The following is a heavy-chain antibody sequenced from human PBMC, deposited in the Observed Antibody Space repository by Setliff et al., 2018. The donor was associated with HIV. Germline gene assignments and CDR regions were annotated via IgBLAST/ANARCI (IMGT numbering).Heavy chain of an antibody. CDR3: ARYWGSYPEHFDY. D-gene: IGHD1-26*01. CDR2: AYISDSS. J-gene: IGHJ4*02. V-gene: IGHV4-61*02. Sequence: PSETLSLTCNVPGGLMSSGSYYWSWVRPPAGKGLEWIGRAYISDSSNYNPSLKSRVTMSVDKSKNQFSLRLSSVTDADAAVYYCARYWGSYPEHFDYLGQGTLGTVAS. CDR1: GGLMSSGSYY.